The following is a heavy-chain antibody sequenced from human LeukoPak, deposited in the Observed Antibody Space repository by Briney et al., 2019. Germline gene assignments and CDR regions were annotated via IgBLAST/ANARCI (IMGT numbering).Heavy chain of an antibody. Sequence: GSLRLSCAASGFTFSSYAMSWVRQAPGKGLEWVANINQDGSVEKYVDSVKGRFTISRDNARDSLYLQMNSLRAEDTAIYYCASTDSTSSGYFDNWGQGILVTVSS. CDR2: INQDGSVE. J-gene: IGHJ4*02. V-gene: IGHV3-7*01. CDR3: ASTDSTSSGYFDN. CDR1: GFTFSSYA. D-gene: IGHD6-6*01.